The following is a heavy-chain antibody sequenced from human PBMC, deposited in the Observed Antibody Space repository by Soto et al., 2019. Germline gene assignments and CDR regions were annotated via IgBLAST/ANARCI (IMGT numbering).Heavy chain of an antibody. Sequence: PGGSLRLSCAASEFTFSSYWMYWFRQAPGKGLVWVSRINGDGSSTTYADSVKGRFTISRDNAKNTLYLHMSSLRAEDTAVYYCARWFTYGNFDYFDYWGQGSQVTVSS. J-gene: IGHJ4*02. CDR1: EFTFSSYW. D-gene: IGHD3-10*01. CDR3: ARWFTYGNFDYFDY. V-gene: IGHV3-74*01. CDR2: INGDGSST.